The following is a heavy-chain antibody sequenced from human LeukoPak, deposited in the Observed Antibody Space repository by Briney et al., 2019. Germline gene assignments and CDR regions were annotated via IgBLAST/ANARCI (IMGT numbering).Heavy chain of an antibody. Sequence: GGSLRLSCVASGLNFDDSAMHGVRQAPGKGLEWVSLISADGGSTFSADSVKGRFSISRDNSKNSLYLQMNSLRSEDTAMYYCAKESGKFDYWGQGTLVAVSS. CDR1: GLNFDDSA. CDR2: ISADGGST. V-gene: IGHV3-43*02. J-gene: IGHJ4*02. CDR3: AKESGKFDY.